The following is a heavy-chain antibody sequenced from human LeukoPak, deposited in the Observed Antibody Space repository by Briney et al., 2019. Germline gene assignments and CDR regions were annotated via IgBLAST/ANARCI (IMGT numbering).Heavy chain of an antibody. CDR3: ATTSGRYSYGPDYYYYGMDV. D-gene: IGHD5-18*01. J-gene: IGHJ6*04. V-gene: IGHV1-69*13. Sequence: ATVKVSCKASGGTFSSYAISWVRQAPGQGLEWMGGIIPIFGTANYAQKFQGRVTITADESTSTAYMELSSLRSEDTAVYYCATTSGRYSYGPDYYYYGMDVWGKGTTVTVSS. CDR2: IIPIFGTA. CDR1: GGTFSSYA.